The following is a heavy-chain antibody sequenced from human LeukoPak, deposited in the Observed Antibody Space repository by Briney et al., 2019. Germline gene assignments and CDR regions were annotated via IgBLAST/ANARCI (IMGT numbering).Heavy chain of an antibody. J-gene: IGHJ4*02. V-gene: IGHV3-21*01. Sequence: GGSLRLSCAASGLTFSNYNMNWVRQAPGKGLEWVSSISSSNNYIYYADSVKGRFTISRDNAKNSLYLQMNSLRAEDTAVYYCARRSPNYYFDYWGQGSPVTVSS. CDR3: ARRSPNYYFDY. CDR1: GLTFSNYN. CDR2: ISSSNNYI.